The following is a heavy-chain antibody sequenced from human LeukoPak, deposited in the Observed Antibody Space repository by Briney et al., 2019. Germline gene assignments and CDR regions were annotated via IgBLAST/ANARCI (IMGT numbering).Heavy chain of an antibody. V-gene: IGHV3-11*06. CDR2: ISSSSSYT. CDR1: GFTFSDYY. J-gene: IGHJ4*02. Sequence: TGGSLRLSCAASGFTFSDYYMSWIRQAPGKGLEWVSYISSSSSYTNYADSVKGRFTISRDNAKDSLYLQMNSLRAEDTAVYYCAKDQSYSGTYYPFDYWGQGTLVTVSS. D-gene: IGHD1-26*01. CDR3: AKDQSYSGTYYPFDY.